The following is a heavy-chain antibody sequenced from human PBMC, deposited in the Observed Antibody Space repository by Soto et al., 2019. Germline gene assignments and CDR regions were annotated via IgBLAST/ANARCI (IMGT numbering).Heavy chain of an antibody. J-gene: IGHJ4*02. CDR3: AKEVLRFLEWLPPYFDY. V-gene: IGHV3-30*18. CDR2: ISYDGSNK. D-gene: IGHD3-3*01. Sequence: GGSLRLSCAASGFTFSSYGMHWVRQAPGKGLEWVAVISYDGSNKYYADSVKGRFTISRGNSKNTLYLQMNSLRAEDTAVYYCAKEVLRFLEWLPPYFDYWGQGTLVTVSS. CDR1: GFTFSSYG.